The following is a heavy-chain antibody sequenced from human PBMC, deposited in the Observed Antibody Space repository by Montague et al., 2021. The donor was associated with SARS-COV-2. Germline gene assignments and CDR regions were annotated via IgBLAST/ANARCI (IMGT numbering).Heavy chain of an antibody. J-gene: IGHJ6*02. V-gene: IGHV4-39*07. CDR3: ARVGRQQLVRLSGMDV. CDR1: DGSISSSSYY. Sequence: SETLSLTCTVSDGSISSSSYYWGWIRQPPGKVLEWIGSIYYSGSTYYNPSLNSRVTISVDTSKNQFSLKLSSVTAADTAVYYCARVGRQQLVRLSGMDVWGQGTTVTVSS. D-gene: IGHD6-13*01. CDR2: IYYSGST.